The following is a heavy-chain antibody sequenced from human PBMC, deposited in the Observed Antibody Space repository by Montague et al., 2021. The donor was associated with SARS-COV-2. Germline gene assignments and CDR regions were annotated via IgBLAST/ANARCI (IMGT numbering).Heavy chain of an antibody. CDR1: GGSISSTNFF. CDR2: LYSSGTT. D-gene: IGHD6-19*01. CDR3: ARSTSGWFIY. J-gene: IGHJ4*02. V-gene: IGHV4-39*01. Sequence: SETLSLTCSVSGGSISSTNFFWACIRPPPGKGLDWVGNLYSSGTTYYNPSLKSRVTISGDTSRNQLSVRLSSVTAADTAVYYCARSTSGWFIYWGQGTLVTVSS.